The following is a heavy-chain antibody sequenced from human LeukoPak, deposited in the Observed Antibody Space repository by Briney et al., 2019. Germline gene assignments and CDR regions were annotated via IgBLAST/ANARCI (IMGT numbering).Heavy chain of an antibody. CDR1: GFTFSSYS. J-gene: IGHJ6*02. D-gene: IGHD1-26*01. V-gene: IGHV3-48*04. CDR2: ISSSSSTI. Sequence: GGSLRLSCAASGFTFSSYSMNWVRQAPGKGLEWVSYISSSSSTIYYADSVKGRFTISRDNAKNSLYLQMNSLRAEDTAVYYCARGPVGATFPYYYGMDVWGQGTTVTVSS. CDR3: ARGPVGATFPYYYGMDV.